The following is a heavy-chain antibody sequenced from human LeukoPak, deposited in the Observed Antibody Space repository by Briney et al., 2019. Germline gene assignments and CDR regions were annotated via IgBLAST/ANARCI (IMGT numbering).Heavy chain of an antibody. CDR3: ASDGGSYGDCPH. CDR1: GYTFTSYD. Sequence: ASVKVSCKASGYTFTSYDINWVRQATGQGLEWMGWVNPNSGKTGYAQKFQGRVTKTRNTSISTAYMELSTLRSEDTAVYYCASDGGSYGDCPHWGQGTLVTVSS. D-gene: IGHD3-16*01. J-gene: IGHJ1*01. CDR2: VNPNSGKT. V-gene: IGHV1-8*01.